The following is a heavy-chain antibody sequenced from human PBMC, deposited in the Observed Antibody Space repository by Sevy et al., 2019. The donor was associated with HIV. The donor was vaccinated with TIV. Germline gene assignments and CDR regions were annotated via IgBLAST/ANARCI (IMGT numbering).Heavy chain of an antibody. CDR3: AKVASWYLT. Sequence: GGSLRLSCAASTFTFNNYAMSWVRQAPGKGLEWASAISGSGGSTYYADSVKGRFTVSRDNSKNTLYLQMNSLRAEDTAVYYCAKVASWYLTWGQGTLVTVSS. CDR2: ISGSGGST. D-gene: IGHD6-13*01. V-gene: IGHV3-23*01. J-gene: IGHJ5*02. CDR1: TFTFNNYA.